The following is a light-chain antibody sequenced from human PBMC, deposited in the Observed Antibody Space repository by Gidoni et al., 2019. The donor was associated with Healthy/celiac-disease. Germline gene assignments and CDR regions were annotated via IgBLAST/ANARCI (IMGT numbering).Light chain of an antibody. J-gene: IGKJ3*01. CDR2: AAS. Sequence: IQMTQSPSSLSASVGDRVTITCRASQRISSYLNWYQQKPGNAPKLLIYAASSLQSGVPSRFSGSGSGTDFTLTISSLQPEDFATYYCQQSYSTPVTFGPGTKVDIK. CDR1: QRISSY. V-gene: IGKV1-39*01. CDR3: QQSYSTPVT.